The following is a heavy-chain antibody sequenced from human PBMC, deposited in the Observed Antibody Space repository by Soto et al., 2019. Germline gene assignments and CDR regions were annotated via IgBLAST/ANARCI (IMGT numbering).Heavy chain of an antibody. D-gene: IGHD1-26*01. CDR1: GYTFTSYA. CDR3: AGDRWEHY. J-gene: IGHJ4*02. V-gene: IGHV1-3*01. CDR2: INAGNGNT. Sequence: QVQLVQSGAEVKKPGASVKVSCKASGYTFTSYAMHWVRQAPGQRLEWMGWINAGNGNTKYSQKNQGRVTITRETSTSTAYMELRSMISEDTAVYYCAGDRWEHYWGQGTLVTVSS.